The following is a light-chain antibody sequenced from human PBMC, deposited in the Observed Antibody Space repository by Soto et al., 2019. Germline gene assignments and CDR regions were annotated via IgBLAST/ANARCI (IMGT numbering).Light chain of an antibody. V-gene: IGKV3-15*01. J-gene: IGKJ1*01. CDR1: QSVSSD. CDR3: QQYNNWPRT. CDR2: GAS. Sequence: SPGTLSLSPGERVTLSCRASQSVSSDLAWYHQKPGQAPRLLIYGASTRATGIPARFSGSGSGTEFTLTINSLQSEDFAVYYCQQYNNWPRTFGQGTKVDIK.